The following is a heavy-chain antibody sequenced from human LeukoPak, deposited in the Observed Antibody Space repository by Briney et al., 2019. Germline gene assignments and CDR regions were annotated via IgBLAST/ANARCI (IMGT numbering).Heavy chain of an antibody. V-gene: IGHV3-11*01. CDR2: ISGSDNTI. CDR3: ARLKRRPAYFDY. CDR1: GFTFSIYW. J-gene: IGHJ4*02. Sequence: PGGSLRLSCAASGFTFSIYWMHWVRQAPGMGLEWVSYISGSDNTIYYADSVKGRFTISRDNAKNSLYLQMNSLRAEDTAMYYCARLKRRPAYFDYWGQGTLVTVSS.